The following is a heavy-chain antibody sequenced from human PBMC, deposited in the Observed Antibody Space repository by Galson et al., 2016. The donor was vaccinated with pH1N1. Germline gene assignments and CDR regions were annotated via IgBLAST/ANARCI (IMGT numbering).Heavy chain of an antibody. CDR2: IKEDGSEK. V-gene: IGHV3-7*01. J-gene: IGHJ4*02. CDR1: GFDFTNYW. D-gene: IGHD4-23*01. CDR3: AREVGGRPSY. Sequence: SLRLSCAASGFDFTNYWMNWVRQAPGKGLEWVASIKEDGSEKLYGDSVKGRFTISRDNAKNSLYLQMNSLRVEDTSVYFCAREVGGRPSYWGQGALVTVSS.